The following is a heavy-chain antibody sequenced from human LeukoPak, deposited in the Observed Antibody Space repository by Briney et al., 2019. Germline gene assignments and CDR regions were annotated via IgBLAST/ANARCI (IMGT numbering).Heavy chain of an antibody. Sequence: PGGSLRFSCAASELTFKNYDMNWVGKSPGKGLKWVSSITTTGGATYYAGSVKGRFTISRDNSKNTQYLQMDSLRAEDTAVYYCAKERGGGGPGNDYFDCWDQGILIIVSS. D-gene: IGHD2-15*01. CDR3: AKERGGGGPGNDYFDC. V-gene: IGHV3-23*01. CDR2: ITTTGGAT. CDR1: ELTFKNYD. J-gene: IGHJ4*02.